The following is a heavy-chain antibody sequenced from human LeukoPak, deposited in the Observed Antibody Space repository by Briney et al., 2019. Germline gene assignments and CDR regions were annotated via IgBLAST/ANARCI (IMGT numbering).Heavy chain of an antibody. J-gene: IGHJ3*02. CDR1: GYTFTSYG. CDR2: ISAYNGNT. V-gene: IGHV1-18*01. D-gene: IGHD5-24*01. CDR3: ARDGYNPSAFDI. Sequence: SVKVSCKASGYTFTSYGISRVRQAPGQGLEWMGWISAYNGNTNYAQKLQGRVTMTTDTSTSTVYMELRRLRSDDTAVYDCARDGYNPSAFDIWGQGTMVTVSS.